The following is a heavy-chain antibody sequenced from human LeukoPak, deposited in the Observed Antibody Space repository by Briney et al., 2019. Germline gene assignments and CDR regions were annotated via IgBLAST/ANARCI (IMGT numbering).Heavy chain of an antibody. V-gene: IGHV4-34*01. Sequence: SETLSLTCAVYGGSFSGYYWSWIRQPPGKGLEWIGEINHSGSTNYNPSLKSRVTISVDTSKNQFSLKLSSVTAADTAVYYCARGSLNRYYYHYYGMDVWGQGTTVTVSS. CDR1: GGSFSGYY. CDR2: INHSGST. CDR3: ARGSLNRYYYHYYGMDV. J-gene: IGHJ6*02.